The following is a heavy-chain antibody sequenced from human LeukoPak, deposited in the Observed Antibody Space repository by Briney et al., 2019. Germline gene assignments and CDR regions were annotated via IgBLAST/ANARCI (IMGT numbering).Heavy chain of an antibody. V-gene: IGHV4-30-4*07. CDR3: AKGSGWYAYY. Sequence: SETLSLTCAVSGGSISRSGYSWSWIRQPPGKGLEWIGYIYYTGSTYYNPSLKSRLTISLDTSKNQFSLKLSSVTAEDTAVYYCAKGSGWYAYYWGQGTLVTVSS. CDR2: IYYTGST. D-gene: IGHD6-19*01. J-gene: IGHJ4*02. CDR1: GGSISRSGYS.